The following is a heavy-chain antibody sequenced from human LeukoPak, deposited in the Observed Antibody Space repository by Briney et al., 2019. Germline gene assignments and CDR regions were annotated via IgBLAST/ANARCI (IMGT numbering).Heavy chain of an antibody. J-gene: IGHJ4*02. CDR2: LGISGDYA. CDR1: GFTLSGYA. CDR3: ARGGGGNSDFLTTYTGASLSFDY. D-gene: IGHD3-9*01. Sequence: GGSLRLSCVAPGFTLSGYAVSWVRQAPGKGLQWVSSLGISGDYAWYAGSVKGRFTISRDSSKNTLCLQMNRLGAEDTAVYFCARGGGGNSDFLTTYTGASLSFDYWGQGALVTVSS. V-gene: IGHV3-23*01.